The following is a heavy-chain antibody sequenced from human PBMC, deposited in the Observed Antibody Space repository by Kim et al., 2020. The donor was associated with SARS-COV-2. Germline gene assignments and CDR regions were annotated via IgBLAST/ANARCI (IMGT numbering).Heavy chain of an antibody. V-gene: IGHV4-39*07. CDR2: IYYSGSA. Sequence: SETLSLTCTVSGGSVSSSSYYWGWIRQPPGKGLEWIGTIYYSGSAYYNPSLKSRVTISVDTSKNQFSLKLRSVTAADTAVYYCARASRFATAKIFDYWGQGTLVTVSS. CDR3: ARASRFATAKIFDY. J-gene: IGHJ4*02. D-gene: IGHD5-18*01. CDR1: GGSVSSSSYY.